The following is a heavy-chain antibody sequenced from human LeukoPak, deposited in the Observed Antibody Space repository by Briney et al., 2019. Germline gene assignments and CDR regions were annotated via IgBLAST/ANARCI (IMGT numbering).Heavy chain of an antibody. V-gene: IGHV3-23*01. J-gene: IGHJ6*02. CDR2: ISGSGGST. Sequence: GGSLRLSCAASGFTFSSYAMSWVRQAPGKGLEWVSAISGSGGSTYYADSVKGRFTISRDNSKNTLYLQMSSLRAEDTAVYYCVSSNSGSYYALFYYYYGMDVWGQGTTVTVSS. CDR1: GFTFSSYA. D-gene: IGHD3-10*01. CDR3: VSSNSGSYYALFYYYYGMDV.